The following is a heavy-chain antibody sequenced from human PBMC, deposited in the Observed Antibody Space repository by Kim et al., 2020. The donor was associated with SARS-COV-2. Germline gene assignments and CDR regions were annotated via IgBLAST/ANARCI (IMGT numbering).Heavy chain of an antibody. V-gene: IGHV3-53*01. CDR2: IYSGGST. CDR1: GFTVSSNY. D-gene: IGHD3-9*01. J-gene: IGHJ1*01. CDR3: AGDVHDILTGDYHYFQH. Sequence: GGSLRLSCAASGFTVSSNYMSWVRQAPGKGLEWVSVIYSGGSTYYADSVRGRFTISRDNSKNTLYHQQNSLRAEETAVYYCAGDVHDILTGDYHYFQHWGQGTLVTVSS.